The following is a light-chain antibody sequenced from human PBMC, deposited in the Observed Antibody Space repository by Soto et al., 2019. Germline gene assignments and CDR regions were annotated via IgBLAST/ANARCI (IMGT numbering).Light chain of an antibody. CDR3: QSYDSSLSGVL. J-gene: IGLJ2*01. V-gene: IGLV1-40*01. Sequence: QAVVTQPPSVSGAPGQRVTISCTGSNSNIGAGFAVHWYQQLPGTAPKLLIHGNNNRPSGVPDRFSGSKSDTSASLAITGLQVEDEADYYCQSYDSSLSGVLFGGGTKLTVL. CDR1: NSNIGAGFA. CDR2: GNN.